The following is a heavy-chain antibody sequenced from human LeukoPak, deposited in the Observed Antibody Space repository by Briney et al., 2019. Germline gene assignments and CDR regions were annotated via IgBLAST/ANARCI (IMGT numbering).Heavy chain of an antibody. J-gene: IGHJ4*02. Sequence: ASVKVSCKASGYTFTSYGISWVRQPPAQGLEWMGWISAYNGNTNYAQKLQGRVTMTTDTSTSTVYMELSSLRSEDTAVYYCARDVSDCSGGSCYSYFDYWGQGSLVTVSS. CDR2: ISAYNGNT. CDR3: ARDVSDCSGGSCYSYFDY. D-gene: IGHD2-15*01. V-gene: IGHV1-18*01. CDR1: GYTFTSYG.